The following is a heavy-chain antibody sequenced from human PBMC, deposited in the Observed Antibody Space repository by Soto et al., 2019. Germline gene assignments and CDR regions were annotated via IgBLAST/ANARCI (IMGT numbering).Heavy chain of an antibody. V-gene: IGHV1-46*03. CDR2: INPSGGST. CDR3: ARGPIVVVPAAPTPNDAFDI. D-gene: IGHD2-2*01. Sequence: ASVKVSCKASGYTFTSYYMHWVRQAPGQGLEWMGIINPSGGSTSYAQKFQGRVTMTRDTSTSTVYMELSSLRSEDTAVYYCARGPIVVVPAAPTPNDAFDIWGHGTMVTVSS. J-gene: IGHJ3*02. CDR1: GYTFTSYY.